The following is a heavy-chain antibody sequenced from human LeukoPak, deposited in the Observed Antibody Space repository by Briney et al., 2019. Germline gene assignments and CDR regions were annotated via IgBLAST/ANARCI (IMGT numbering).Heavy chain of an antibody. CDR3: AKGSWITFFDN. CDR2: ISGSGGST. J-gene: IGHJ4*02. CDR1: GFTFSSYS. Sequence: GGSLRLSCAASGFTFSSYSMNWVRQAPGKGLELVSGISGSGGSTYFADSVKGRFSISRDNSNNTLYLQINSLRAEDTALYYWAKGSWITFFDNWGQGTLVPVSS. D-gene: IGHD5-12*01. V-gene: IGHV3-23*01.